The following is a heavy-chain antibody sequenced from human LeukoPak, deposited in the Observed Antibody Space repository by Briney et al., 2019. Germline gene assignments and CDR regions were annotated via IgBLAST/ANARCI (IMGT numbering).Heavy chain of an antibody. V-gene: IGHV5-51*01. CDR3: ARPVNWGGGYYFDY. D-gene: IGHD7-27*01. J-gene: IGHJ4*02. CDR2: IFPGDSDT. Sequence: GESLRISCKGSGYTFTNSWIAWVRQKPGKGPEWMGTIFPGDSDTRYSPSFQGQVTISADKSISTAYLQWSSLKASDTAMYYCARPVNWGGGYYFDYWGQGTLVTVSS. CDR1: GYTFTNSW.